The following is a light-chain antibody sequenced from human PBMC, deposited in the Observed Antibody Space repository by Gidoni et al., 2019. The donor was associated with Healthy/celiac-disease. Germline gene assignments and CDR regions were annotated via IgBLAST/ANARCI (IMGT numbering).Light chain of an antibody. CDR3: IQALPPPAT. CDR2: LGS. Sequence: DIVMTQSPLSLPVTPGETASISCRSSQSLLHSSGYSYWDWYLQKPGQSPQLLIYLGSNRASGVPDRFSASGSGTDFTRKLRPVEAEAVGVYYYIQALPPPATFGQGTKLEIK. J-gene: IGKJ2*01. CDR1: QSLLHSSGYSY. V-gene: IGKV2-28*01.